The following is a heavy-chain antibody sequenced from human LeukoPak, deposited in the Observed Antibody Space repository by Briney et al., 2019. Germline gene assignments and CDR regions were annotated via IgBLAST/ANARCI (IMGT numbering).Heavy chain of an antibody. V-gene: IGHV4-4*09. Sequence: SETLSLTCTVSGDSVSGYYGSWIRQPPGKGLEWIVYFYTSANTNYNPSLKSRVTMSVDTSKNQFSLKLSSVTAADTAVYYCARGLRDEERHYGYYYMDVWGKGTTVTVSS. CDR2: FYTSANT. CDR3: ARGLRDEERHYGYYYMDV. J-gene: IGHJ6*03. CDR1: GDSVSGYY.